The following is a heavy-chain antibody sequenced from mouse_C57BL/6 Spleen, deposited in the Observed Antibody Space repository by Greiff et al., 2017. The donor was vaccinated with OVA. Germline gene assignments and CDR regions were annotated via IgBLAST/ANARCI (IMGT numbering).Heavy chain of an antibody. CDR3: ARHGTPYYFDY. Sequence: QVQLQQPGAELVMPGASVKLSCTASGYTFTSYWMHWVKQRPGQGLEWIGEIDPSDSYTNYNQKFTGKATLTVDKSSSTAYMQLSSLTSEDSAVDYCARHGTPYYFDYWGQGTTLTVSS. D-gene: IGHD1-1*01. CDR2: IDPSDSYT. V-gene: IGHV1-69*01. CDR1: GYTFTSYW. J-gene: IGHJ2*01.